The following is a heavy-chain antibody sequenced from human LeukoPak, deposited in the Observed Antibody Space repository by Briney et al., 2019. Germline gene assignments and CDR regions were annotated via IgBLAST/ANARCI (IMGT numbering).Heavy chain of an antibody. CDR3: ARDGPNDAFDI. D-gene: IGHD3/OR15-3a*01. J-gene: IGHJ3*02. CDR2: IYSGGST. CDR1: GFTVSSNY. V-gene: IGHV3-66*01. Sequence: GGSLRLSCAASGFTVSSNYMSWVSQAPGKGLEWVSVIYSGGSTYYADSVKGRFTISRDNSKSTLYLQMNSLRAEDTAVYYCARDGPNDAFDIWGQGTMVTVSS.